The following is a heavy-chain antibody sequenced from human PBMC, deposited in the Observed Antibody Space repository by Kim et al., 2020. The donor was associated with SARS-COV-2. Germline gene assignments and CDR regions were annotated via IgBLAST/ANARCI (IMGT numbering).Heavy chain of an antibody. CDR1: GGSFSGYY. J-gene: IGHJ5*02. CDR3: AREWTPGITGTSPGGWFDP. CDR2: INHSGST. D-gene: IGHD1-7*01. Sequence: SETLSLTCAVYGGSFSGYYWSWIRQPPGKGLEWIGEINHSGSTNYNPSLKSRVTISVDTSKNQFSLKLSSVTAADTAVYYCAREWTPGITGTSPGGWFDPWGQGTLVTVSS. V-gene: IGHV4-34*01.